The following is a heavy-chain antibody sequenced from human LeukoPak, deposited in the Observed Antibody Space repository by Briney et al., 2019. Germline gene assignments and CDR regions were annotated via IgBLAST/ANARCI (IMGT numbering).Heavy chain of an antibody. D-gene: IGHD1-20*01. V-gene: IGHV3-48*02. J-gene: IGHJ4*02. CDR3: ASNRHNWNRASSY. Sequence: GGSLRLSCAASGFTFSSYSMNWVRQAPGKGLEWVSYISSSSSTIYYADSVKGRFTISRDNAKNSLYLQMNSLRDEDTAVYYCASNRHNWNRASSYWGQGTLVTVSS. CDR2: ISSSSSTI. CDR1: GFTFSSYS.